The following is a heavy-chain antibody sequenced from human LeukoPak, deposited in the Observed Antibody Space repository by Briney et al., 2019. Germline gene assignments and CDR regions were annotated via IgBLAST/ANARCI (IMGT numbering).Heavy chain of an antibody. CDR1: GYTFTSYG. J-gene: IGHJ4*02. CDR2: ITAYNDNT. Sequence: ASVKVTCKASGYTFTSYGISWVRQAPGQGLEWMGWITAYNDNTYYAQKLQGRVTMTTDTSTSTAYMELRSLRSDDTAVYYCARDLRRGSSSWYVSGGDYWGQGTLVTVSS. D-gene: IGHD6-13*01. CDR3: ARDLRRGSSSWYVSGGDY. V-gene: IGHV1-18*01.